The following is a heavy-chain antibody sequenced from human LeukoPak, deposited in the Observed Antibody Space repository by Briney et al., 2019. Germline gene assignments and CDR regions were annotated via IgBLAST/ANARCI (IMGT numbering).Heavy chain of an antibody. CDR1: VFNFSSYS. V-gene: IGHV3-21*01. CDR2: ISSSSSFR. J-gene: IGHJ4*02. D-gene: IGHD3-22*01. Sequence: PGGSLRLSCAASVFNFSSYSMNWVRQAPGKGLEWVSSISSSSSFRYYADSVKGRFTISRDNAKNSLYLQMNSLRAEDTAVYYCARESSGYFYWGQGTLVTVSS. CDR3: ARESSGYFY.